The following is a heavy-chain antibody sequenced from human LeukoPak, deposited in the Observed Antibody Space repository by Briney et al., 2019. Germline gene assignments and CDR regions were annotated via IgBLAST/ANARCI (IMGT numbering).Heavy chain of an antibody. CDR3: AREGVYYYGSGSYYNYFDY. CDR2: INTNTGNP. Sequence: GASVKVSCKASGYTFTSYAMNWVRQAPGQGLEWMGWINTNTGNPTYAQGFTGRFVFSLDTSVSTAYLQISSLKAEDTAVYYCAREGVYYYGSGSYYNYFDYWGQGTLVTVSS. D-gene: IGHD3-10*01. J-gene: IGHJ4*02. CDR1: GYTFTSYA. V-gene: IGHV7-4-1*02.